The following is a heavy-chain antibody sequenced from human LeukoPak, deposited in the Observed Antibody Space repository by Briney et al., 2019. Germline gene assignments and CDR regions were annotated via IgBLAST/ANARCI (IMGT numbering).Heavy chain of an antibody. CDR1: GGSITSDDSY. V-gene: IGHV4-30-4*08. CDR2: IFHTGST. J-gene: IGHJ5*02. CDR3: AREGPLFFDP. D-gene: IGHD2-21*01. Sequence: SETLSLTCTVSGGSITSDDSYWNWIRQPPGKGLEWIGYIFHTGSTSYNPSLRSRVTISLDTSRNQFSLNLSSVTAADTAVYYCAREGPLFFDPWGQGTLVTVSS.